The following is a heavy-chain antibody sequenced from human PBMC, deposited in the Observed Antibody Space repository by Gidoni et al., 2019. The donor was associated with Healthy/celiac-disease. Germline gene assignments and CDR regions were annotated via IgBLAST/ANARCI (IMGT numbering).Heavy chain of an antibody. Sequence: QVQLVQSGAEVKKPGASVKVSCKASGYTFTSYGISRVRQAPGQGLEWMGWISAYNGNTNYAQKLQGRVTMTTDTSTSTAYMELRSLRSDDTAVYYCARVLGYCSSTSCYAVNGMDVWGQGTTVTVSS. CDR2: ISAYNGNT. CDR3: ARVLGYCSSTSCYAVNGMDV. J-gene: IGHJ6*02. D-gene: IGHD2-2*01. CDR1: GYTFTSYG. V-gene: IGHV1-18*04.